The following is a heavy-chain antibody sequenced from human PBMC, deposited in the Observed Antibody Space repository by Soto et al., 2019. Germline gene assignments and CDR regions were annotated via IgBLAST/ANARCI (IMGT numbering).Heavy chain of an antibody. Sequence: SETLSLTCTVSGGSISSYYWSWIRQPPGKGLEWIGYIYHSGSSNYNPSLKSRVTILLDTSKNQLSLKLSSVTAADPAVYYFGSQRPVVVTPWWFDSWGQGTLVTVSS. D-gene: IGHD4-4*01. CDR1: GGSISSYY. V-gene: IGHV4-59*08. J-gene: IGHJ5*01. CDR3: GSQRPVVVTPWWFDS. CDR2: IYHSGSS.